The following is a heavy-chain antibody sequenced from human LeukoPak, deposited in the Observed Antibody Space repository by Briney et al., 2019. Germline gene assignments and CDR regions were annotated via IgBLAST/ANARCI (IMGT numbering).Heavy chain of an antibody. CDR3: AKASPSYTSSRDY. CDR1: GFAFSTYA. D-gene: IGHD6-13*01. V-gene: IGHV3-23*01. Sequence: GGSLRPSCTASGFAFSTYAMSWGRQGPGKGLEWVASISATPKYADSEKGRFTISRDNSKNTLYLQMSSLRVDDTAVYYCAKASPSYTSSRDYWGQGTLVTVSS. CDR2: ISATP. J-gene: IGHJ4*02.